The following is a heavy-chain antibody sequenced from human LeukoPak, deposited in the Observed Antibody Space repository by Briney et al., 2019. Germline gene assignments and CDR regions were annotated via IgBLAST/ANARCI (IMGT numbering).Heavy chain of an antibody. CDR3: ARDAREYSYGYQYMDV. V-gene: IGHV3-21*01. J-gene: IGHJ6*03. D-gene: IGHD5-18*01. CDR1: GFTFSSYS. CDR2: ISSSSSYI. Sequence: GGSLRLSCAASGFTFSSYSMNWVRQAPGKGLEWVSSISSSSSYIYYADSVKGRFTISRDNAKNSLYLQMNSLRAEDTAVYYCARDAREYSYGYQYMDVWGKGTTVTVSS.